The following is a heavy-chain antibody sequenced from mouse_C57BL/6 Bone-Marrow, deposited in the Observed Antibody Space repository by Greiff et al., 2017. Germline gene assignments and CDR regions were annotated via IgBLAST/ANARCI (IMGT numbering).Heavy chain of an antibody. V-gene: IGHV14-4*01. CDR1: GFNIKDDY. CDR2: IDPENGDT. Sequence: EVMLVESGAELVRPGASVKLSCTASGFNIKDDYMHWVKRRPEQGLEWIGWIDPENGDTEYASKFQGKATITADTSSNTAYLQLSSLTSEDTAVYYCIRFAYWGQGTLVTVSA. J-gene: IGHJ3*01. CDR3: IRFAY.